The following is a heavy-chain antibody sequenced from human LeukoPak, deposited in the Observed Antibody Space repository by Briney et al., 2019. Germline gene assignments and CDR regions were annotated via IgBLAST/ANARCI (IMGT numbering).Heavy chain of an antibody. Sequence: GEFLKISCKGSGYSFTSYWIGWVRQMPGKGLEWMGIIYPGDSDTRYSPSFQGQVTISADKSINTAYLQWNSLKASDTAMYYYARHRPNYGDFDLNDFWGQGTLVTVSS. CDR2: IYPGDSDT. J-gene: IGHJ4*02. V-gene: IGHV5-51*01. CDR3: ARHRPNYGDFDLNDF. D-gene: IGHD4-17*01. CDR1: GYSFTSYW.